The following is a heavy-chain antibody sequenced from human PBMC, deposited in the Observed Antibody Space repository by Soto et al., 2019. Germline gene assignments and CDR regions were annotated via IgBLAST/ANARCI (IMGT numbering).Heavy chain of an antibody. V-gene: IGHV3-13*01. CDR2: IGTAGDT. J-gene: IGHJ3*02. Sequence: EVQLVESGGGLVQPGGSLRLSCAASGFTFSSYDMHWVRQATGKGLEWVSAIGTAGDTYYPGSVKGRFTISRENAKNSLYLQMNSLRAEDTSVYYCARVSGSYPDAFEIWGQGTMVTVSS. CDR1: GFTFSSYD. D-gene: IGHD1-26*01. CDR3: ARVSGSYPDAFEI.